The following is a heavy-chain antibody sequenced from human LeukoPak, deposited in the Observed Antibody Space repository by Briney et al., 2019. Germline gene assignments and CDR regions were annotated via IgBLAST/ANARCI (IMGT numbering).Heavy chain of an antibody. Sequence: GRSLRLSCAASGFTFNNYWMSWVRQAPGKGLEWVANIKQDGSEKYYVDSVKGRFTISRDNAKNSLYLQMNSLRAEDMAVYYCARDSTYYDFRSGYLNWFDPWGQGTLVTVSS. CDR2: IKQDGSEK. J-gene: IGHJ5*02. CDR3: ARDSTYYDFRSGYLNWFDP. D-gene: IGHD3-3*01. CDR1: GFTFNNYW. V-gene: IGHV3-7*01.